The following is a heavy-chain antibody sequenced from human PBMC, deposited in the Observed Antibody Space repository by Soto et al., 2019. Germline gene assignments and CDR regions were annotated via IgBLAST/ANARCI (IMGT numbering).Heavy chain of an antibody. V-gene: IGHV3-30-3*01. CDR2: ISYDGSNK. CDR3: ARVPLAFDI. Sequence: GGSLRLSCGASGFTFSTYAMHWVRQAPGKGLEWVAVISYDGSNKYYADSVKGRFTISRDNSKNTLYLQMNSLRAEDTAVYYCARVPLAFDIWGQGTMVTVSS. CDR1: GFTFSTYA. J-gene: IGHJ3*02.